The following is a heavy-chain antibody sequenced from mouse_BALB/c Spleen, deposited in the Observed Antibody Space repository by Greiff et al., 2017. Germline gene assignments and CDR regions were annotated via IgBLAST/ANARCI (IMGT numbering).Heavy chain of an antibody. V-gene: IGHV1-9*01. CDR2: ILPGSGST. CDR1: GYTFSSYW. CDR3: ARREPSAY. Sequence: QVQLKESGAELMKPGASVKISCKATGYTFSSYWIEWVKQRPGHGLEWIGEILPGSGSTNYNEKFKGKATFTADTSSNTAYMQLSSLTSEDSAVYYCARREPSAYWGQGTLVTVSA. J-gene: IGHJ3*01.